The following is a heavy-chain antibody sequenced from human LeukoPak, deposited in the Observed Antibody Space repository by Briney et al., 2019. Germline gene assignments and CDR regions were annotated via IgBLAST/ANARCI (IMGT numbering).Heavy chain of an antibody. CDR1: GFTFSSYA. D-gene: IGHD2-2*01. J-gene: IGHJ5*02. CDR2: ISYDGSNK. CDR3: ARGGKLEPTAMAS. Sequence: GGSLRLSCAASGFTFSSYAMHWVRQAPGKGLEWVAVISYDGSNKYYADSVKGRFTISRDNAQTMLNLQVNSLRVEDTATYYCARGGKLEPTAMASWGQGSLVVVSS. V-gene: IGHV3-30*04.